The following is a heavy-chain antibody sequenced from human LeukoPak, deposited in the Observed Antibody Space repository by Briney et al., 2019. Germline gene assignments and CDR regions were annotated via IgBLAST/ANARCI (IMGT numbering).Heavy chain of an antibody. Sequence: PGGSLRLSCAASGFTFSSYTMNWVRRAPGKGLEWVSSISSSSSYINYADSVKGRFTISRDNAKNSLYLQMNSLRAEDTAVYYCARVYVNSGSYYRPLHYFDYWGQGTLVTVSS. CDR2: ISSSSSYI. J-gene: IGHJ4*02. CDR1: GFTFSSYT. V-gene: IGHV3-21*01. D-gene: IGHD3-10*01. CDR3: ARVYVNSGSYYRPLHYFDY.